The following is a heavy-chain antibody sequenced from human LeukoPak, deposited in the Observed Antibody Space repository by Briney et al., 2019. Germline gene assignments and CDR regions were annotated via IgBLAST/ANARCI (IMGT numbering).Heavy chain of an antibody. CDR2: ISSNGGST. J-gene: IGHJ3*02. Sequence: GGSLRLSCAASGFTFSSYAMHWVRQAPGKGLEYVSAISSNGGSTYYANSVKGRFTISRDNSRNTLYLQMNSLRAEDTAVYYCARGGSYLSAFDIWGQGTMVTVSS. D-gene: IGHD1-26*01. V-gene: IGHV3-64*01. CDR1: GFTFSSYA. CDR3: ARGGSYLSAFDI.